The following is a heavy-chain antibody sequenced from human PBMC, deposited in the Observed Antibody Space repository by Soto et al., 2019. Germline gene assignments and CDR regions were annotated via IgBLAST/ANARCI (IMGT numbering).Heavy chain of an antibody. CDR2: IIPILGIA. CDR3: ARDGGGDSGYDSAFDI. D-gene: IGHD5-12*01. CDR1: GGTFSSYT. Sequence: QVQLVQSGAEVKKPGSSVKVSCKASGGTFSSYTISWVRQAPGQGLEWMGRIIPILGIANYAQKFQGRVTINADKSTSTAYMELSSLRSEDTAVYYCARDGGGDSGYDSAFDIWGQGTMVTVSS. V-gene: IGHV1-69*08. J-gene: IGHJ3*02.